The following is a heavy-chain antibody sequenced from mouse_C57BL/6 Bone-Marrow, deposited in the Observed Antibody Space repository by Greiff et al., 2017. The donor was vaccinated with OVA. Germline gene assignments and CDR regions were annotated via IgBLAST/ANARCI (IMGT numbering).Heavy chain of an antibody. D-gene: IGHD2-5*01. CDR2: ISNLAYSI. J-gene: IGHJ4*01. CDR1: GFTFSDYG. V-gene: IGHV5-15*01. Sequence: EVKLVESGGGLVQPGGSLKLSCAASGFTFSDYGMAWVRQAPRKGPEWVAFISNLAYSIYYADTVTGRFTLSREDAKNTLYLEMSSLRSEDTAMYYCARHISNYGFYYAMDDWGQGTSVTVSS. CDR3: ARHISNYGFYYAMDD.